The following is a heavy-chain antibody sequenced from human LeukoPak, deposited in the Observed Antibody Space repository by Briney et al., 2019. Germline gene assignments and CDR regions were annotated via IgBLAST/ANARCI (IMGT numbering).Heavy chain of an antibody. V-gene: IGHV4-4*02. J-gene: IGHJ4*02. CDR1: GGSISGDSG. CDR3: ARVAWIPIGGVIVTAFDY. D-gene: IGHD3-16*02. Sequence: SGTLSLTCAVSGGSISGDSGWSWVRQSPGKGLEWNGEIHHSGDTDYNSSLKSRVTISLDKSKTQFSLTLNSVTAADTAVYYCARVAWIPIGGVIVTAFDYWGQGTLVTVSS. CDR2: IHHSGDT.